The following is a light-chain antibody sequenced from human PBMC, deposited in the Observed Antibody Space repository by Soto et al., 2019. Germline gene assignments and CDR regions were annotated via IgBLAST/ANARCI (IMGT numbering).Light chain of an antibody. J-gene: IGKJ5*01. Sequence: EIVLTQSPATVSLSTGERVTLSCRASENINNYLAWYQQRPGQAPRLLIYEASSRATGVPARFIGSGSGTDFTLTISILEPEDFAIYYCQKRGNWPHFGQGTLL. CDR3: QKRGNWPH. CDR2: EAS. CDR1: ENINNY. V-gene: IGKV3-11*01.